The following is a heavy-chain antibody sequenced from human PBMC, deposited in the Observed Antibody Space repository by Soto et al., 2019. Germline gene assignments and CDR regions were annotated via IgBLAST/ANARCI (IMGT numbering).Heavy chain of an antibody. D-gene: IGHD6-13*01. CDR2: IIPIFGTT. J-gene: IGHJ4*02. CDR3: ASVSSSWYKDYFDY. Sequence: QVQLVQSGAEVKKPGSSVKVSCKASGGTFSNYAISWVRQAPGQGLEWMGGIIPIFGTTNYAQRFQGRVTITADESTSTAYMELRSLRSEDPAVYYCASVSSSWYKDYFDYWGQGTLFTVSS. V-gene: IGHV1-69*12. CDR1: GGTFSNYA.